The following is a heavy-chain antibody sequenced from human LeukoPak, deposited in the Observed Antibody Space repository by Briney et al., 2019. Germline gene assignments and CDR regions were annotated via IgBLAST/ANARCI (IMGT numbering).Heavy chain of an antibody. Sequence: GGSLRLSCAASGFTFSSYSMNWVRQAPGKGLEWVSVIYSGGSTYYADSVKGRFTISRDNSKNTLYLQMNSLRAEDTAVYYCARVSGYCSGGSCYGSYFDYWGQGTLVTVSS. CDR2: IYSGGST. D-gene: IGHD2-15*01. V-gene: IGHV3-66*01. CDR3: ARVSGYCSGGSCYGSYFDY. CDR1: GFTFSSYS. J-gene: IGHJ4*02.